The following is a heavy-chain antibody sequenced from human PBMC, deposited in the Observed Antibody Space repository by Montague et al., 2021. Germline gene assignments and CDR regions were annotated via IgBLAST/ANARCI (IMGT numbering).Heavy chain of an antibody. J-gene: IGHJ6*03. CDR1: GFTFSSYW. CDR3: GASPRRGGMDV. Sequence: SLGLSCAASGFTFSSYWMSWVRQAPGKGLEWVANIGDDGVETYYVDSVKGRFTVSRDNAKSSLYLQMNSLRAEDTAVYYCGASPRRGGMDVWGKGTTVTVSS. V-gene: IGHV3-7*01. CDR2: IGDDGVET.